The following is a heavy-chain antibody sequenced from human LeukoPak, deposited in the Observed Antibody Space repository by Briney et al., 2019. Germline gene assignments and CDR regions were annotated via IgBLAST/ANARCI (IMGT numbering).Heavy chain of an antibody. Sequence: SETLSLTCAVYGGSFSGYYWSWIRQPPGKGLEWIGEINHSGSTNYNPSLKSRVTISVDTSKNQFSLKLSSVTAADTAVYYCARVGVLRYFDWLSYYYYYMDVWGQGTLVTVSS. D-gene: IGHD3-9*01. CDR3: ARVGVLRYFDWLSYYYYYMDV. V-gene: IGHV4-34*01. J-gene: IGHJ6*03. CDR1: GGSFSGYY. CDR2: INHSGST.